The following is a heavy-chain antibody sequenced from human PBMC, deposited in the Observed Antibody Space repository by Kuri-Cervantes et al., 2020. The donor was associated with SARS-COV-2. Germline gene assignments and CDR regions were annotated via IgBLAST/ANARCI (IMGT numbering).Heavy chain of an antibody. Sequence: GASLNISCAASGSTLSGHWIHWVRQAPGKGLVWVSRINPDGSYTNNADSVKGRFTLSRDNAKNMLFLQMNSLRAEDTAVYYCVRDGDHWNFDYWGQGTLVTVSS. D-gene: IGHD1-1*01. CDR3: VRDGDHWNFDY. CDR1: GSTLSGHW. J-gene: IGHJ4*02. CDR2: INPDGSYT. V-gene: IGHV3-74*01.